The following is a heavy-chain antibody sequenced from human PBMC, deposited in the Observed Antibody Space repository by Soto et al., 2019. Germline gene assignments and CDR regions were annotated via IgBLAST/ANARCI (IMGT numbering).Heavy chain of an antibody. D-gene: IGHD6-19*01. CDR2: IWYDGSNK. CDR3: SRDPGRWVAGSGDY. Sequence: QVQLVESGGGVVQPGRSLRLSCAASGFTFSSYGMHWVRQAPGKGLEWVAVIWYDGSNKYYADSVKCRFTISRASSKNALSLQMNSLSAKDTAVYYCSRDPGRWVAGSGDYWGQGTLVTVSS. V-gene: IGHV3-33*01. CDR1: GFTFSSYG. J-gene: IGHJ4*02.